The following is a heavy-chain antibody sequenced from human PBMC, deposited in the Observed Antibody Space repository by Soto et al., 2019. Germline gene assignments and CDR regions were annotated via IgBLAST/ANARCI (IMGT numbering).Heavy chain of an antibody. CDR3: ARVLSIQSGKWVDP. CDR1: GYTCTDHY. J-gene: IGHJ5*02. Sequence: QVQLVPSGAEVKEPGASMKVSCKASGYTCTDHYINWVRQAPGHAPEYMGWIHPNSGETKYVERFQGRGPLTTDTCISTAYLELRRLTSDDTAGYYCARVLSIQSGKWVDPWGQGTRDTVS. D-gene: IGHD3-10*01. CDR2: IHPNSGET. V-gene: IGHV1-2*02.